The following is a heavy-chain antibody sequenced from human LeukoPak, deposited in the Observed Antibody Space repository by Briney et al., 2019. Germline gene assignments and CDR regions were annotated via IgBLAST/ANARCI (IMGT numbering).Heavy chain of an antibody. CDR3: AAGNRILHDAFDI. CDR1: GFTFTSSA. CDR2: IVVGSGNT. D-gene: IGHD2-15*01. J-gene: IGHJ3*02. V-gene: IGHV1-58*02. Sequence: SVKVSCKASGFTFTSSAMQWVRQARGQRLEWIGWIVVGSGNTNYAQKFQERVTITRDMSTSTAYMELSSLRSEDTAVYYCAAGNRILHDAFDIWGQGTMVTVSS.